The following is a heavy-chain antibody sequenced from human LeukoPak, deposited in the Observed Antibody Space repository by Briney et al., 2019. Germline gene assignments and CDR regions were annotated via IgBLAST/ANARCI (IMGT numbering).Heavy chain of an antibody. CDR3: AKGEHSSGWYDFYYYYYGMDV. CDR2: ISGSGGST. D-gene: IGHD6-19*01. J-gene: IGHJ6*02. CDR1: GFTFSSYA. V-gene: IGHV3-23*01. Sequence: PGGSLRLSCAASGFTFSSYAMSWVRQAPGRGLEWVSAISGSGGSTYYADSVKGRFTISRDNSKNTLYLQMNSLRAEDTAVYYCAKGEHSSGWYDFYYYYYGMDVWGQGTTVTVSS.